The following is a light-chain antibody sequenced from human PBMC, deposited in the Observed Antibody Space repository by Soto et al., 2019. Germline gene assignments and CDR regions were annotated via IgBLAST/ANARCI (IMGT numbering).Light chain of an antibody. J-gene: IGLJ2*01. CDR1: SSDVGAYNY. CDR2: EVS. Sequence: QSVLTQPASVSGSPGQSITISCTGTSSDVGAYNYVSWYQQHPGKAPKLMIFEVSDRPTGVSNRFSGSKSGNTASLTISGLQAEEEADYCCSSYTSSNTLVFGGGTKLTVL. CDR3: SSYTSSNTLV. V-gene: IGLV2-14*01.